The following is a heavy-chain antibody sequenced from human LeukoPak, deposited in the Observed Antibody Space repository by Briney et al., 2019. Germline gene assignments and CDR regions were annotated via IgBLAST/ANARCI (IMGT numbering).Heavy chain of an antibody. CDR1: GGSISSSSYY. Sequence: SETLSLTCTVSGGSISSSSYYWGWIRQPPGKGLEWIGSIYYSGSTYYNPSLKSRVTISVDTSKNQFSLKLSSVTAADTAAYYCARHALPTSIVVVQAAILFDLWGRGTLVTVSS. CDR2: IYYSGST. D-gene: IGHD2-2*01. CDR3: ARHALPTSIVVVQAAILFDL. V-gene: IGHV4-39*01. J-gene: IGHJ2*01.